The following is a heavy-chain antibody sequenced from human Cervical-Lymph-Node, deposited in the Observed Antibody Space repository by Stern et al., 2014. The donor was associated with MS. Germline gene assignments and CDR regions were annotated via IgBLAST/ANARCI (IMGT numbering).Heavy chain of an antibody. J-gene: IGHJ4*02. CDR3: ARVRRSSGWYWDY. Sequence: QVQLQQWCAGLLKPSETLSLTCAVYGGSFSGYYWSWIRQPPGKGLEWIGEINHSGSTNYNPSLKSRVTISEDTSRSQFSLKMSPVTAADTAVYYCARVRRSSGWYWDYWGQGTLVTVSS. V-gene: IGHV4-34*01. CDR2: INHSGST. D-gene: IGHD6-19*01. CDR1: GGSFSGYY.